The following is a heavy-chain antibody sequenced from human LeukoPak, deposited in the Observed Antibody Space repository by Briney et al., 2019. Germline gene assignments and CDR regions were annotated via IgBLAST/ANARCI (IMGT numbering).Heavy chain of an antibody. CDR1: GFTFSSYA. J-gene: IGHJ4*02. Sequence: PGGSLRLSCAASGFTFSSYAMHWVRQAPGKGLEWVAVISYDGSNKYYADSVKGRFTISRDNSKNTLYLQMNSLRAEDTTAYYCARERYAGYYFDYWGQGTLVTVSS. D-gene: IGHD3-16*01. CDR3: ARERYAGYYFDY. CDR2: ISYDGSNK. V-gene: IGHV3-30-3*01.